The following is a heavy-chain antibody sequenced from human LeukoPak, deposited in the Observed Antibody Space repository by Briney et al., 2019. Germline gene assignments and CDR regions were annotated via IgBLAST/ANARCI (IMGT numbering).Heavy chain of an antibody. Sequence: GGSLRLSCTASGFTFSDYDMHWVRQAPGKGLEWVAVILYDGFNKYYADSVKGRFTISRDNSKNTLYLLMNSLRAEDTAVYYCAKIALLRGPRYHYFDYWGQGILVTVSS. J-gene: IGHJ4*02. CDR3: AKIALLRGPRYHYFDY. V-gene: IGHV3-30*18. CDR1: GFTFSDYD. D-gene: IGHD3-9*01. CDR2: ILYDGFNK.